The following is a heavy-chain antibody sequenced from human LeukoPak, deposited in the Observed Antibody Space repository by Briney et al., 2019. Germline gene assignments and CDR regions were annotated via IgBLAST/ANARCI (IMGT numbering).Heavy chain of an antibody. CDR3: ARSVAAAGLIFDY. Sequence: PSGTLSLTCAVSGGSISSSNWWSWVRQPPGKGLEWIGEIYHSGSTNYNPSLKSRVTISVDKSKNQFSLKPSSVTAADTAVYYCARSVAAAGLIFDYWGQGTLVTVSS. CDR2: IYHSGST. J-gene: IGHJ4*02. V-gene: IGHV4-4*02. CDR1: GGSISSSNW. D-gene: IGHD6-13*01.